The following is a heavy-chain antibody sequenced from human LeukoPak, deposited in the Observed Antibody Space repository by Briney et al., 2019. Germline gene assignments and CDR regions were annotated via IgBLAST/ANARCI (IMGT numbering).Heavy chain of an antibody. CDR3: ARNYYGSGSYFNSHWSDP. CDR1: AYTFIDYH. J-gene: IGHJ5*02. D-gene: IGHD3-10*01. CDR2: INPNSGGT. Sequence: ASVKVSYKASAYTFIDYHIHWVRQAPGQRLEWMGWINPNSGGTNYAQKFQGRVTMTRDTSFSTAYMELSRLRSDDTAVYYCARNYYGSGSYFNSHWSDPWGQGTLVTVSS. V-gene: IGHV1-2*02.